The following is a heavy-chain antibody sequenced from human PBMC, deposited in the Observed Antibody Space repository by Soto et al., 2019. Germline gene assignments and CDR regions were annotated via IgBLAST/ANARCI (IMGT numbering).Heavy chain of an antibody. D-gene: IGHD3-3*01. CDR2: INHSGST. CDR3: ARGPITTNPRFDP. CDR1: GGSFSGYY. V-gene: IGHV4-34*01. Sequence: QVQLQQWGAGLLKPSETLSLTCAVYGGSFSGYYWSWIRQPPGKGLEWIGEINHSGSTNYNPSLKSRVTISVDTSKNQFSLNLSSVTAADTAVYYCARGPITTNPRFDPWGQGTLVTVSA. J-gene: IGHJ5*02.